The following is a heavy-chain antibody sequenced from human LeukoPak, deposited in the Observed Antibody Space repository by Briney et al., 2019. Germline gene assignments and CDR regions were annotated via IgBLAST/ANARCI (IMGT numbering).Heavy chain of an antibody. V-gene: IGHV4-34*01. CDR2: INHSGST. CDR1: GGSFSGYY. J-gene: IGHJ4*02. Sequence: SETLSLTCAVYGGSFSGYYWSWIRQPPGKGLEWIGEINHSGSTNYNPSLKSRVTISVDTSKNQFSLKLSSVTAEDTAVYYCASGNLYFDYWGQGTLVTVSS. CDR3: ASGNLYFDY.